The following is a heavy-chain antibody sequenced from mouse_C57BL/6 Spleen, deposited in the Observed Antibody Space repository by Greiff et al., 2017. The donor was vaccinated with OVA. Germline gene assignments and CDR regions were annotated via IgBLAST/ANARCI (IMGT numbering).Heavy chain of an antibody. CDR1: GYAFSSYW. V-gene: IGHV1-80*01. CDR2: IYPGDGDT. D-gene: IGHD1-1*01. Sequence: VQLVESGAELVKPGASVKISCKASGYAFSSYWMNWVKQRPGKGLEWIGQIYPGDGDTNYNGKFKGKATLTADKSSSTAYMQLSSLTSEDSAVYFCAREGGYGSSYVRYFDYWGQGTTLTVSS. CDR3: AREGGYGSSYVRYFDY. J-gene: IGHJ2*01.